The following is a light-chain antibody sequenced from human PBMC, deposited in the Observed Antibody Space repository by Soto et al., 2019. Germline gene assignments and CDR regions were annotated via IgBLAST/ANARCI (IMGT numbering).Light chain of an antibody. J-gene: IGKJ2*01. V-gene: IGKV3-20*01. CDR1: QSVSSSY. CDR2: GAS. Sequence: EIVLTQSPGTLSLSPGERATLSCRASQSVSSSYLAWYQQKPGQAPRLLIYGASSRATGIPARFSGSGSGTDFTLTISTLEPEAFAVYYCQQYGSSPPYTFGQGTKLEIK. CDR3: QQYGSSPPYT.